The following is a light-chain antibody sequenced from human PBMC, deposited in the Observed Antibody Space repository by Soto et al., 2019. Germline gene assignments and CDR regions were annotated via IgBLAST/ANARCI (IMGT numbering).Light chain of an antibody. CDR2: DTS. V-gene: IGLV1-40*01. CDR1: SSKTGAGSD. J-gene: IGLJ7*01. CDR3: QSYDSSLSGAV. Sequence: QSVLTQPPSVSGAPGPRVTISGTGSSSKTGAGSDVHWYQHLPGPAPKLLIFDTSTRPSGVPDRFSGSKSGTSASQAITGRQAEDEADYYCQSYDSSLSGAVFGGGTQLTVL.